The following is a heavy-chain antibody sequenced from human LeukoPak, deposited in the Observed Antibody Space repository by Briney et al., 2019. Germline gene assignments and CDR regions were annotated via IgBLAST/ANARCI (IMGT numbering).Heavy chain of an antibody. CDR2: ISAYNGNT. J-gene: IGHJ5*02. CDR1: GYTFTSYG. D-gene: IGHD5-12*01. CDR3: ARVRNYGGYVGWFDP. V-gene: IGHV1-18*01. Sequence: ASVEVSCKASGYTFTSYGISWVRQAPGQGLEWMGWISAYNGNTNYAQKLQGRVTMTTDTSTSTAYMELRSLRSDDTAVYYCARVRNYGGYVGWFDPWGQGTLVTVSS.